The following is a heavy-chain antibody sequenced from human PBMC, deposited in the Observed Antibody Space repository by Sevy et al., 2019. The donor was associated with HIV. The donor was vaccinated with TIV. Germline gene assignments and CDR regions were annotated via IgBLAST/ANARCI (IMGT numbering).Heavy chain of an antibody. CDR1: GGTFSSYA. J-gene: IGHJ4*02. D-gene: IGHD3-10*01. CDR2: IIPIFGTA. CDR3: ARDGVVRGVIIHPPLAY. V-gene: IGHV1-69*13. Sequence: ASVKVSCKASGGTFSSYAISWVRQAPGQGLEWMGGIIPIFGTANYAQKFQGRVTITADESTGTAYMELSSLRSEDTAVYYCARDGVVRGVIIHPPLAYWGQGTLVTVSS.